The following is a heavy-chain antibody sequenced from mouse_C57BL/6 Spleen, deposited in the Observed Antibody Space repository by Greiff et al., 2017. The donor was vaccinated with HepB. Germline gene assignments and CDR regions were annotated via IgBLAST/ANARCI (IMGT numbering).Heavy chain of an antibody. J-gene: IGHJ2*01. D-gene: IGHD2-5*01. CDR3: ARSKTYFDY. Sequence: EVKLVESEGGLVQPGSSMKLSCTASGFTFSDYYMAWVRQVPEKGLEWVANINYDGSSTYYLDSLKSRFIISRDNAKNILYLQMSSLKSEDTATYYCARSKTYFDYWGQGTTLTVSS. V-gene: IGHV5-16*01. CDR1: GFTFSDYY. CDR2: INYDGSST.